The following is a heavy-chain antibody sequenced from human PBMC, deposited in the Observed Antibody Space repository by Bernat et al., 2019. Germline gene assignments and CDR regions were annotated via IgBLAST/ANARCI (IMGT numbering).Heavy chain of an antibody. D-gene: IGHD5-24*01. CDR2: IKSNSVGGTT. CDR1: GFTFSNAW. CDR3: TTDHKDGYILD. V-gene: IGHV3-15*07. Sequence: VQLVESGGGLVKPGGSLRLSCAASGFTFSNAWMNWVRQAPGKGLEWVGRIKSNSVGGTTDYAAPVKGRFTISRDDSKNTVFLQMNSLKTEDTAVYYCTTDHKDGYILDWGQGTLVTVSS. J-gene: IGHJ1*01.